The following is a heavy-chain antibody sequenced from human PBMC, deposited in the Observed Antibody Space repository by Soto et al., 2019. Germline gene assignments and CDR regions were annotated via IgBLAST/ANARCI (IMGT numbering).Heavy chain of an antibody. CDR1: GFTFTSSA. Sequence: SVKVSCKXSGFTFTSSAVQWVRQARGQRLEWIGWIVVGSGNTNYAQKFQERVTITRDMSTSTAYMELSSLRSEDTAVYYCAAEPSLVVPLGYYGMDVWGQGTTVTVSS. CDR2: IVVGSGNT. J-gene: IGHJ6*02. D-gene: IGHD3-22*01. CDR3: AAEPSLVVPLGYYGMDV. V-gene: IGHV1-58*01.